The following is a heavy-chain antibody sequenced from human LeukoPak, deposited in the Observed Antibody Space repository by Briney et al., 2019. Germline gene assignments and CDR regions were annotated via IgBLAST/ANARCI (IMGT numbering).Heavy chain of an antibody. CDR3: ARDLRVYYDSSGYYYYYYGMDV. D-gene: IGHD3-22*01. CDR2: TYYRSKWYN. CDR1: GDSVSSNSAA. Sequence: SQTLSLTCAISGDSVSSNSAAWNWIRQSPSRGLEWLGRTYYRSKWYNDYAVSVKSRITINPDTSKNQLSLQLNSVTPEDTAVYYCARDLRVYYDSSGYYYYYYGMDVWGQGTTVTVSS. J-gene: IGHJ6*02. V-gene: IGHV6-1*01.